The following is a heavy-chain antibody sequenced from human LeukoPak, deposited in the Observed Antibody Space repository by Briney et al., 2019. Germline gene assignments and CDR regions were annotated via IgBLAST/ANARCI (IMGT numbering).Heavy chain of an antibody. CDR3: AVFSYSSSSGGEFDY. Sequence: SETLSLTCIVSGGSISSSSYYWGWIRQPSGKGLEWIGNIYYSGSTYYNPSLKSRVTISVDTSKNQFSLKLSSVTAADTAVYYCAVFSYSSSSGGEFDYWGQGTLVTVSS. D-gene: IGHD6-13*01. V-gene: IGHV4-39*01. CDR2: IYYSGST. J-gene: IGHJ4*02. CDR1: GGSISSSSYY.